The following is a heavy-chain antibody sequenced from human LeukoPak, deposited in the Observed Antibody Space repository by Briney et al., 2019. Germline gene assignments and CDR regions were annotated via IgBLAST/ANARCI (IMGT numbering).Heavy chain of an antibody. Sequence: SETLSLTCTVSGGSISSSSYYWGWIRQPPGKGLEWIGSIYYSGSTYYNPSLKSRVTISVDTSKNQFSLKLSSVTAADTAVYYCASMVWRYSYADVWGQGTLVTVSS. CDR2: IYYSGST. D-gene: IGHD5-18*01. CDR1: GGSISSSSYY. V-gene: IGHV4-39*07. CDR3: ASMVWRYSYADV. J-gene: IGHJ4*02.